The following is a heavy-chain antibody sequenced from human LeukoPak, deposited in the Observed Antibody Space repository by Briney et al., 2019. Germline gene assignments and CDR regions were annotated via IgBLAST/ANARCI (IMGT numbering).Heavy chain of an antibody. V-gene: IGHV3-48*02. CDR3: ARDIVVVVAATPYYYYGMDV. CDR1: VFTFSSYS. J-gene: IGHJ6*02. Sequence: PGGALRLSRAASVFTFSSYSMNWVRQAPGKGLEWVSYICSSSSNIYYADSVKGRFTISRDNAENSLYLQMNSLRDEDTAVYYCARDIVVVVAATPYYYYGMDVWGQGTTVTVSS. D-gene: IGHD2-15*01. CDR2: ICSSSSNI.